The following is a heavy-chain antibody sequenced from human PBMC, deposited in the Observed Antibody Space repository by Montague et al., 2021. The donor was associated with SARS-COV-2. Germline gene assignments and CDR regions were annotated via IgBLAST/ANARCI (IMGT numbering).Heavy chain of an antibody. CDR1: GGSFGGDH. J-gene: IGHJ4*02. CDR3: ARGHLSVSMIVVVFTSASYYFDY. V-gene: IGHV4-34*01. D-gene: IGHD3-22*01. Sequence: SETLSLTCGVYGGSFGGDHWSWIRQPPGKGLERIGDIKQSGSTNYAPSLKSRVTISVDTSKNQFSLKLTSVTAADTAVYFCARGHLSVSMIVVVFTSASYYFDYWGQGAQVTVSS. CDR2: IKQSGST.